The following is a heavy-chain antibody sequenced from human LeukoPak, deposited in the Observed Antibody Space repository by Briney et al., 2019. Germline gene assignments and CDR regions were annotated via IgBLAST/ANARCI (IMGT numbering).Heavy chain of an antibody. CDR2: IIPIFGTA. D-gene: IGHD2-15*01. Sequence: SVEVSCKASGGTFSSYAISWVRQAPGQGLEWMGRIIPIFGTANYAQKFQGRVTITTDGSTSTAYMELSSLRSEDTAVYYCAALGYCSGGSCYYINYWGQGTLVTVSS. CDR1: GGTFSSYA. J-gene: IGHJ4*02. CDR3: AALGYCSGGSCYYINY. V-gene: IGHV1-69*05.